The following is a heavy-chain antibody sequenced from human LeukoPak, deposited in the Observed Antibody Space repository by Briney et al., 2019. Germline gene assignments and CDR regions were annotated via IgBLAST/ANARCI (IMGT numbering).Heavy chain of an antibody. Sequence: SETLSLTCTVSGGSISSSSYYWGWIRQPPGKGLEWIGSIYYSGSTYYNPSLKSRVTISVDTSKNQFSLKLSSVTVADTAVYYCARLTTAGGSVLNYWGQGTLVTVSS. V-gene: IGHV4-39*01. CDR3: ARLTTAGGSVLNY. J-gene: IGHJ4*02. CDR2: IYYSGST. CDR1: GGSISSSSYY. D-gene: IGHD4-17*01.